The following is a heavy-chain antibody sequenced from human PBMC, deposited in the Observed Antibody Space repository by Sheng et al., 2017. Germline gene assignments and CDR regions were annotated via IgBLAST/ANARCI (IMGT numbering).Heavy chain of an antibody. Sequence: EVQLVESGGGLVKPGGSLRLSCAASGFTFSSYSMNWVRQAPGKGLEWVSSISSSSSYIYYADSVKGRFTISRDNAKNSLYLQMNSLRAEDTAVYYCAREDVVTVDGAVWYFDLWGRGTPGHCLL. CDR1: GFTFSSYS. CDR2: ISSSSSYI. J-gene: IGHJ2*01. CDR3: AREDVVTVDGAVWYFDL. V-gene: IGHV3-21*01. D-gene: IGHD2-15*01.